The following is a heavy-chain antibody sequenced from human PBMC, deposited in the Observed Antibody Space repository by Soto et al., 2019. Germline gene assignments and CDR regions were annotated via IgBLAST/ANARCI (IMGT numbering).Heavy chain of an antibody. D-gene: IGHD4-17*01. V-gene: IGHV1-2*02. J-gene: IGHJ6*02. CDR1: GYTFTGYY. CDR2: INPNSGGT. Sequence: QVQLVQSGAEVKKPGASVKVSCKASGYTFTGYYMPWVRQAPGQGLEWMGWINPNSGGTNYAQTFQGRVTMTRDTSISTDYIELSRLRSDDTAVYYWASTTVTPYYYGMDVWGQGTTVTVSS. CDR3: ASTTVTPYYYGMDV.